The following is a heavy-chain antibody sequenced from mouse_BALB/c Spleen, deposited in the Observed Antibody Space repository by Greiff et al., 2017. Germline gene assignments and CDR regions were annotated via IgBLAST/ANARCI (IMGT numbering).Heavy chain of an antibody. CDR2: IWGGGST. V-gene: IGHV2-6-5*01. CDR1: GFSLTDYG. D-gene: IGHD2-4*01. CDR3: AKHLYYDYDGFAY. Sequence: VKLVESGPGLVAPSQSLSITCTVSGFSLTDYGVSWIRQPPGKGLEWLGVIWGGGSTYYNSALKSRLSISKDNSKSQVFLKMNSLQTDDTAMYYCAKHLYYDYDGFAYWGQGTLVTVSA. J-gene: IGHJ3*01.